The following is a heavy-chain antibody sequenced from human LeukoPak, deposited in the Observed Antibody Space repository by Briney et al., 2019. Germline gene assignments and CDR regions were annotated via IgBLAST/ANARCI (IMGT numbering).Heavy chain of an antibody. Sequence: WVRQAPGKGLECIASIDHSGSTNYNPSLKSRVTTSVDTSKNQFSLKLSSVTAADTAVYYCARSRLEWFASDAFDIWGQGTMVAVSS. D-gene: IGHD3-3*01. CDR3: ARSRLEWFASDAFDI. CDR2: IDHSGST. V-gene: IGHV4-39*01. J-gene: IGHJ3*02.